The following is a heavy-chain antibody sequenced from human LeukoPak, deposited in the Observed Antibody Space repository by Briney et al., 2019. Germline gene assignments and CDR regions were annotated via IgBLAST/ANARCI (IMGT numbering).Heavy chain of an antibody. CDR1: GYTLTGHY. D-gene: IGHD6-19*01. CDR2: INPNSGGT. CDR3: ARSYSSGWLFDY. Sequence: ASVTVSRKASGYTLTGHYMQWVRQAPGHGLEGMGWINPNSGGTNYAQKLQGRVTMTRDTSISTAYMELSRLRSDDTAVYYCARSYSSGWLFDYWGQGTLVTVSS. J-gene: IGHJ4*02. V-gene: IGHV1-2*02.